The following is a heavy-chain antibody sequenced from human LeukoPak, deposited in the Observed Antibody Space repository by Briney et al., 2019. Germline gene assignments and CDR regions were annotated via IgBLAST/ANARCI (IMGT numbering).Heavy chain of an antibody. CDR2: ISSSSSYI. CDR1: GFTFSSYS. CDR3: ARDPKYYDFWSGYV. D-gene: IGHD3-3*01. Sequence: GGSLRLSCAASGFTFSSYSMNWVRQAPGKGLEWVSSISSSSSYIYYADSVMGRFTISRDNAKNSLYLQMNSLRAEDTAVYCCARDPKYYDFWSGYVWGQGTLVTVSS. J-gene: IGHJ4*02. V-gene: IGHV3-21*01.